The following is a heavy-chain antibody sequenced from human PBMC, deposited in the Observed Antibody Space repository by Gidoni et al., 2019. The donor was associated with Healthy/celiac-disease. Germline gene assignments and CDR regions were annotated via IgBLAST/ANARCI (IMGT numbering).Heavy chain of an antibody. CDR2: FDPEDGET. D-gene: IGHD1-26*01. CDR3: ATVLDSGSYFPRAFDY. CDR1: GYTLTEFS. V-gene: IGHV1-24*01. Sequence: QVQLVQSGAEVKKPGASVKVSCKVSGYTLTEFSMHRVRQAPGKGLEWMGGFDPEDGETIYAQKFQGRVTMTENTSTDTAYMELSSLRSEDTAVYYCATVLDSGSYFPRAFDYWGQGTLVTVSS. J-gene: IGHJ4*02.